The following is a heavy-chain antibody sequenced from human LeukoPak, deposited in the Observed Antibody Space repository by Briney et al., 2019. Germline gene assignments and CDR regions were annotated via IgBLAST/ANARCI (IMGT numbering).Heavy chain of an antibody. Sequence: ASVNVSCKASGGTFSSYAISWVRQAPGQGLEWMGGIIPIFGTANYAQKFQGRVTITADESTSTAYMELSSLRSEDTAVYYCARGWSSQVVVWDYWGQGTLVTVSS. D-gene: IGHD3-16*01. V-gene: IGHV1-69*13. CDR3: ARGWSSQVVVWDY. CDR2: IIPIFGTA. J-gene: IGHJ4*02. CDR1: GGTFSSYA.